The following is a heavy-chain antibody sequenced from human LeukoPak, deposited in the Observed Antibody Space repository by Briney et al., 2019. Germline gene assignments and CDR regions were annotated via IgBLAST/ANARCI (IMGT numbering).Heavy chain of an antibody. V-gene: IGHV1-2*02. J-gene: IGHJ5*02. CDR3: ARDPLGYCSGGSCYSSYWFDP. CDR2: INPNNGDT. D-gene: IGHD2-15*01. CDR1: GYIFTGHH. Sequence: ASVKVSCKASGYIFTGHHMHWVRQAPGQGLEWMGWINPNNGDTKSIQKFQGRVTMTRDTSISTAYMELSRLRSDDTAVYYCARDPLGYCSGGSCYSSYWFDPWGQGTLVTVSS.